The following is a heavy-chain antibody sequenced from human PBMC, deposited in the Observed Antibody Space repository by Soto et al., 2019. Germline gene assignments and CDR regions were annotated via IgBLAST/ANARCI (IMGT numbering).Heavy chain of an antibody. CDR1: GFIFSSYA. CDR3: ANTNYDILTGYFMGSWFDP. D-gene: IGHD3-9*01. CDR2: ISGSGGST. V-gene: IGHV3-23*01. Sequence: GGSLRLSCAASGFIFSSYAMSWVRQAPGKGLEWVSAISGSGGSTYYADSVKGRFTISRDNSKNTLYLQMNSLRAEDTAVYYSANTNYDILTGYFMGSWFDPWGQGTLVTVSS. J-gene: IGHJ5*02.